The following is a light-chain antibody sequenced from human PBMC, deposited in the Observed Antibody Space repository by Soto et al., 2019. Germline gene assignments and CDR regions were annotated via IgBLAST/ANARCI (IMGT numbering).Light chain of an antibody. V-gene: IGLV2-14*01. J-gene: IGLJ2*01. CDR1: SSDVGGYNY. Sequence: QSALTQPASVSGSPGQSITISCTGTSSDVGGYNYVSWYQQHPGKAPKLMIYEVTNRPSGVSNRFSGSKSGNTASLTISGLQADDEADYYCSSYTTSSTLFGGGTQLTVL. CDR2: EVT. CDR3: SSYTTSSTL.